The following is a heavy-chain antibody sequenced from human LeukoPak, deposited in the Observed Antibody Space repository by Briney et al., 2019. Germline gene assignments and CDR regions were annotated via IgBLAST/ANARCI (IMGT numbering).Heavy chain of an antibody. CDR2: IRSKANSYAT. J-gene: IGHJ6*03. Sequence: PWGSLRLSCAASGFTFSGSAMHWVRQASGKGLEWVGRIRSKANSYATAYAASVKGRFTISRDDSKNTAYQQMNSLKTEDTAVYYCTRRGSSHMDVWGKGTTVTVSS. V-gene: IGHV3-73*01. CDR1: GFTFSGSA. D-gene: IGHD6-13*01. CDR3: TRRGSSHMDV.